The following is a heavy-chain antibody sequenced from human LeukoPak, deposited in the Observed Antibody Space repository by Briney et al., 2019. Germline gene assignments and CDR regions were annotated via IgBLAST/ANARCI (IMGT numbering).Heavy chain of an antibody. CDR3: ARDSYGDYPYYYYGMDV. V-gene: IGHV1-2*02. CDR2: INPNSGGT. CDR1: GYTFTGYY. D-gene: IGHD4-17*01. J-gene: IGHJ6*02. Sequence: ASVKVSCKAPGYTFTGYYMHWVRQVPGQGLEWMGWINPNSGGTNYAQKFQGRVTMTRDTSISTAYMELSRLRSDDTAVYYCARDSYGDYPYYYYGMDVWGQGTTVTVSS.